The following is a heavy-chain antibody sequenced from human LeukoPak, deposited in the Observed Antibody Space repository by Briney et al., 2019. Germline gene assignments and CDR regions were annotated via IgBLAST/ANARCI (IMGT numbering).Heavy chain of an antibody. J-gene: IGHJ1*01. V-gene: IGHV4-39*01. CDR2: MHYIGSS. Sequence: SETLSLTCTVSGGSVSRHTYYWGWIRQPPGKGLEWIGSMHYIGSSYYNPSLKSRVTISIDTSKNQFSLNLSSVTAADTAVYYCARRRYFDGSGYLEWGQGTLLSVSS. D-gene: IGHD3-22*01. CDR3: ARRRYFDGSGYLE. CDR1: GGSVSRHTYY.